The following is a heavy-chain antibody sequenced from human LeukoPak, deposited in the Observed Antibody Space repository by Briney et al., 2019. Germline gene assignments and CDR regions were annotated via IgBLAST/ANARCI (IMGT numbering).Heavy chain of an antibody. CDR3: ARYYYGSGSYYNWFDP. CDR2: IYYSGST. V-gene: IGHV4-59*08. J-gene: IGHJ5*02. Sequence: PSETLSLTCTVFGGSISSYYWSWIRQPPGKGLEWIGYIYYSGSTNYNPSLKSRVTISVDTSKNQFSLKLSSVTAADTAVYYCARYYYGSGSYYNWFDPWGQGTLVTVSS. D-gene: IGHD3-10*01. CDR1: GGSISSYY.